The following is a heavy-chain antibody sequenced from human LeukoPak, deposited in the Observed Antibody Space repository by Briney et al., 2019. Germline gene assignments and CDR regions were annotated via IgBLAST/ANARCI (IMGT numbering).Heavy chain of an antibody. CDR3: AREAMGTSYRYGVDV. V-gene: IGHV3-53*01. Sequence: GGSLGLSCAASGFTVSDNYMSWVRQCPGKGLEWVSVIYSGGSTYYADSVKGRFTISRDSSENTLYLQMNSLRAEDTAVYYCAREAMGTSYRYGVDVWGQGTTVTVSS. D-gene: IGHD5-18*01. CDR2: IYSGGST. CDR1: GFTVSDNY. J-gene: IGHJ6*02.